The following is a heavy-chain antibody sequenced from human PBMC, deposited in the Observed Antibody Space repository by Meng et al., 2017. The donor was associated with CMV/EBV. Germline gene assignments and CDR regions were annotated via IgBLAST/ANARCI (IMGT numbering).Heavy chain of an antibody. CDR2: ISWNSGSI. V-gene: IGHV3-9*01. D-gene: IGHD3-10*01. CDR1: GFTFVDYA. Sequence: GGLLRPSGPASGFTFVDYAMHWVRQAPGKGLGWVSGISWNSGSIGYADSVKGRFTISRDNAKNSLYLQMNSLRAEDTALYYCAKDRTLSGGFGDPFDYWGQGTLVTVSS. CDR3: AKDRTLSGGFGDPFDY. J-gene: IGHJ4*02.